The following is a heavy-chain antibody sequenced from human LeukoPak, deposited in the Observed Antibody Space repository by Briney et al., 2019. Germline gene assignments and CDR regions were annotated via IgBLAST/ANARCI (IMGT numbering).Heavy chain of an antibody. CDR2: IYYSGDT. CDR3: ARRECSGNSCYMDC. J-gene: IGHJ4*02. CDR1: GGSIRSSSSSYY. D-gene: IGHD2-15*01. V-gene: IGHV4-39*01. Sequence: SETLSLTCTVSGGSIRSSSSSYYWGWIRQPPGKGLEWIGSIYYSGDTYYNPSLKSRVTLSVDTSKNQFSLKLSSVTAADTAVYYCARRECSGNSCYMDCWGQGTLVIVSS.